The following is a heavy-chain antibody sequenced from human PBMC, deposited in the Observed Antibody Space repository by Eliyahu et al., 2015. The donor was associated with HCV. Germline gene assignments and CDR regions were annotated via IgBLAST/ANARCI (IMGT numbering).Heavy chain of an antibody. V-gene: IGHV3-30*02. Sequence: QVQLVESGGGVVQPGGSLRLSCAGSGFTFRNYAMPWVRQAPGKGLEWVAFLWFDGTNEHYIDSVRGRFTISRDQSKNTLSLQMNSLRADDTAVYYCAKDDQLSGSFDYWGQGTLVTVSS. CDR2: LWFDGTNE. J-gene: IGHJ4*02. D-gene: IGHD1-26*01. CDR3: AKDDQLSGSFDY. CDR1: GFTFRNYA.